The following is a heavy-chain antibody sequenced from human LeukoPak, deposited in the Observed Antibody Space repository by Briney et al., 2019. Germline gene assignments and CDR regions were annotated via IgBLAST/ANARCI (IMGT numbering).Heavy chain of an antibody. Sequence: GGSLRLSCAASGSTFSSYGMHWVRQAPGKGLEWVAVIWYDGSNKYYADSVKGRFTISRDNSKNTLYLQMNSLRAEDTAVYYCARDESTPNYMDVWGKGTTVTVSS. J-gene: IGHJ6*03. CDR3: ARDESTPNYMDV. CDR1: GSTFSSYG. V-gene: IGHV3-33*01. CDR2: IWYDGSNK.